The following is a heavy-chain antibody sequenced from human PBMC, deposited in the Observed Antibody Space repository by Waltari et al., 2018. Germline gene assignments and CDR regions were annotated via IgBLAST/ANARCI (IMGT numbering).Heavy chain of an antibody. CDR3: AKDRDGSSLTLYYFDH. CDR2: VSGSGDTT. Sequence: EVQLLESGGGLVQPGGSLKLSCVAAGLTFSRYGMGWVRQGAGRGWEWVSSVSGSGDTTDYADSVKCRFTISRDNSKNTFYLQMNSLRVDDTAVYYCAKDRDGSSLTLYYFDHWSQGALVTVSS. CDR1: GLTFSRYG. D-gene: IGHD1-26*01. J-gene: IGHJ4*02. V-gene: IGHV3-23*01.